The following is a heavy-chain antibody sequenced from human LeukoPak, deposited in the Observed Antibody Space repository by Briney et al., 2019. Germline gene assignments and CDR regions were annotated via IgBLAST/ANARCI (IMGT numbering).Heavy chain of an antibody. CDR1: GGSISSSSYY. D-gene: IGHD6-13*01. Sequence: SETLSLTCTVSGGSISSSSYYWGWIRQPPGKGLEWIGSIYYSGSTYYNPSLKSRVTISVDTSKNQFSLKLSSVTAADTAVYYCARDIAPGIAAAYNWFDPWGQGTLVTVSS. CDR3: ARDIAPGIAAAYNWFDP. J-gene: IGHJ5*02. V-gene: IGHV4-39*07. CDR2: IYYSGST.